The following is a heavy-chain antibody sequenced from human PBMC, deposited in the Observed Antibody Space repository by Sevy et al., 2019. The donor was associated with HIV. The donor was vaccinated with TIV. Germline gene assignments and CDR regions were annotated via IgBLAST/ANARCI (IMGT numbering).Heavy chain of an antibody. CDR1: ADTFTAYY. J-gene: IGHJ5*02. D-gene: IGHD3-3*01. CDR2: INPNSGDT. CDR3: AGDGRIFGGGGWIDP. V-gene: IGHV1-2*02. Sequence: ASVKVSCKASADTFTAYYMHWVRQAPGQGLEWMGWINPNSGDTSYAQKFQGRVTMTTDTSISTAYMDLTRRGSDDTAVYYCAGDGRIFGGGGWIDPWGQGTLVTVSS.